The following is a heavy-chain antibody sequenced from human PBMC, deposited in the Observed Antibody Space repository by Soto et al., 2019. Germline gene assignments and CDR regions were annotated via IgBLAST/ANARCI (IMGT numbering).Heavy chain of an antibody. V-gene: IGHV4-39*02. CDR3: ARDKITGPFDY. CDR2: IKYSGTT. CDR1: GGSVSSSRCH. J-gene: IGHJ4*02. D-gene: IGHD2-8*02. Sequence: SETLSLTCTVSGGSVSSSRCHWGWIRQPPGKGLEWIASIKYSGTTFYNPSLKSRVTLSVDTSKNQFALKLSSVTAAETAVYYCARDKITGPFDYWGQGTLVTVSS.